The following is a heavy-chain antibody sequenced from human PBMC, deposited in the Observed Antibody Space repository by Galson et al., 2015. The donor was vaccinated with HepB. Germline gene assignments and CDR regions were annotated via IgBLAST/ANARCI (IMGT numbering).Heavy chain of an antibody. D-gene: IGHD6-19*01. CDR1: GFTFSVYA. Sequence: LRLSCAASGFTFSVYAMHWVRQAPGKGLGWVAVTAYDGKSSYYTDSVKGRFTISRDNSKNTLYLQMNSLRAEDTAVYYCARDVVQYSSGWHGADYWGQGTLVTVSS. CDR2: TAYDGKSS. CDR3: ARDVVQYSSGWHGADY. V-gene: IGHV3-30*04. J-gene: IGHJ4*02.